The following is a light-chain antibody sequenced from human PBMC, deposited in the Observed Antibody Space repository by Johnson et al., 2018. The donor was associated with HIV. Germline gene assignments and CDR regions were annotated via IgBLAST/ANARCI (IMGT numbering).Light chain of an antibody. J-gene: IGLJ1*01. CDR1: SSNIGNNY. CDR2: DNN. Sequence: QSVLTQPPSVYAAPGQKVTISCSGSSSNIGNNYVSWYQQLPGTAPKLLIYDNNKRPSGIPDRFSGSKSGTSATLGITGLQTGDEADDYCGTWDSSLRAYVFGTGTKVTVL. V-gene: IGLV1-51*01. CDR3: GTWDSSLRAYV.